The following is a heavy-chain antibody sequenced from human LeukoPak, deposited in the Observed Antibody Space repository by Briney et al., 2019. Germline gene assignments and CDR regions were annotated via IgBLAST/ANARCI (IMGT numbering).Heavy chain of an antibody. J-gene: IGHJ3*02. D-gene: IGHD5-24*01. V-gene: IGHV3-7*01. CDR3: ARHGWMATTTDAFDI. CDR2: IKQDGSEK. CDR1: GFSFSSYW. Sequence: GGSLRLSCAASGFSFSSYWMSWVRQAPGKGLEWVANIKQDGSEKYYVDSVKGRFTISRDNAKNSLYLQMNSLRAEDTAVYYCARHGWMATTTDAFDIWGQGTMVTVSS.